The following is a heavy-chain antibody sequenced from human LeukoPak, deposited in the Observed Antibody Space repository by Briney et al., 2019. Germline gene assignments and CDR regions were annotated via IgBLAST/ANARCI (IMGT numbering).Heavy chain of an antibody. CDR3: ARGGPRVAGTGARLFRRGNWFDP. CDR1: GGSFSGYY. J-gene: IGHJ5*02. Sequence: PSETLSLTCAVYGGSFSGYYWSWIRQPPGKGLEWIGEINHSGSTNYNPSLKSRVTISVDTSKNQFSLKLSSVTAADTAVYYCARGGPRVAGTGARLFRRGNWFDPWGQGTLVTVSS. V-gene: IGHV4-34*01. D-gene: IGHD6-19*01. CDR2: INHSGST.